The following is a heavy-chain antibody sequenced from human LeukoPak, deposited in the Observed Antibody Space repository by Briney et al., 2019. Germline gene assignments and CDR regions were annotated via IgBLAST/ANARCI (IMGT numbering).Heavy chain of an antibody. CDR2: ISTTGTTI. Sequence: PGGSLRLSCAASGFTFDDYGMSWVRQGPGKGLEWVSYISTTGTTIFYADSVKGRFTISRDNAKNSLFLQMHSLRAEDTAVYYCARGFAPHDFWGQGTLVTVSS. J-gene: IGHJ4*02. CDR1: GFTFDDYG. V-gene: IGHV3-48*03. CDR3: ARGFAPHDF.